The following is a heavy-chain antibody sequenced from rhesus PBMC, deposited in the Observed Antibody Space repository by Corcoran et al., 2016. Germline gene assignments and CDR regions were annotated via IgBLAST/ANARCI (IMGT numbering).Heavy chain of an antibody. Sequence: QLQLQESGPGLVKPSETLSPTCAVSGGPISSNYWSWIRQPPGQGLERIGRISGSGGSTDYNPSLKSRVTISTDTSKNQFSLKLSSVTAADTAVYYCAATYYNFWTGPIGYFDYWGQGVLVTVSS. CDR3: AATYYNFWTGPIGYFDY. J-gene: IGHJ4*01. D-gene: IGHD3-3*01. CDR2: ISGSGGST. CDR1: GGPISSNY. V-gene: IGHV4-173*01.